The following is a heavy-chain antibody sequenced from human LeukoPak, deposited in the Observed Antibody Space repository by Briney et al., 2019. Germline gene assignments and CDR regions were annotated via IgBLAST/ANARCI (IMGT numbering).Heavy chain of an antibody. J-gene: IGHJ4*02. V-gene: IGHV4-4*07. CDR1: GGSISSYY. D-gene: IGHD5-18*01. Sequence: PSETLSLTCTVSGGSISSYYWSWIRQPAGKGLEWIGRIYTSGSTNYNPSLKSRVTMSVDTSRNQYSLKLSSVTAADTAVYYCARDRGNSYGNYYFDYWGQGTLVTVSS. CDR2: IYTSGST. CDR3: ARDRGNSYGNYYFDY.